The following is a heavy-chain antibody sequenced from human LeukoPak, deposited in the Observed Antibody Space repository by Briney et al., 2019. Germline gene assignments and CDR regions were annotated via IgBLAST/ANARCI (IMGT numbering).Heavy chain of an antibody. V-gene: IGHV3-21*01. CDR3: ARGRNDYGGNFLFDY. D-gene: IGHD4-23*01. CDR1: GFNFSSYR. J-gene: IGHJ4*02. Sequence: GGSLRLSCAASGFNFSSYRMNWVRQAPGKGLEWVSSISSGTTFIYYADSVKGRFTISRDNAKISLYLQMNSLRAEDSAVYYCARGRNDYGGNFLFDYWGQGSLVTVSS. CDR2: ISSGTTFI.